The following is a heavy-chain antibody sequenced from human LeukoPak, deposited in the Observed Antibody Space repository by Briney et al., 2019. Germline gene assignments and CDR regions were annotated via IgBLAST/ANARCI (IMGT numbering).Heavy chain of an antibody. CDR1: GGSLSSYY. Sequence: SETLSLTCTVSGGSLSSYYWRWIRQPPGKGVEWIGYIDYSGSTNYNPSLKSRGTISVDTSKNPFYLKLSSVTAADTAVYYCARYIVGASPSWFDPWRQGTLVTVSS. V-gene: IGHV4-59*12. J-gene: IGHJ5*02. CDR3: ARYIVGASPSWFDP. D-gene: IGHD1-26*01. CDR2: IDYSGST.